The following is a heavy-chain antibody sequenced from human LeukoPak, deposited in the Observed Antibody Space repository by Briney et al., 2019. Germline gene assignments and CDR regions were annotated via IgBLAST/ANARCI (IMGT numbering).Heavy chain of an antibody. CDR3: ARLYSSSLGRVFDY. CDR2: IYYSGST. CDR1: GCSISNYY. V-gene: IGHV4-59*07. J-gene: IGHJ4*02. D-gene: IGHD6-13*01. Sequence: SDTLSLTCTVSGCSISNYYWSWIRQPPGQGLEWIGYIYYSGSTNYNPSLKRRITISVDTSKNQFSLKLSSVTAADTAVYYCARLYSSSLGRVFDYWGQGTLVTVSS.